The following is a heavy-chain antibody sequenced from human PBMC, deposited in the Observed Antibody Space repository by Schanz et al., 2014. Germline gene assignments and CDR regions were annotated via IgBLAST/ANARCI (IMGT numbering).Heavy chain of an antibody. J-gene: IGHJ3*02. D-gene: IGHD3-10*01. V-gene: IGHV1-18*01. CDR1: GYIFGSHG. CDR3: ARVHIATYHYNSPGAFDI. CDR2: INAHTGNT. Sequence: QLMQSGSEVRKPGASVKVSCKASGYIFGSHGMTWVRQAPGQGPELMGWINAHTGNTQYAQKFQGRGNMTRDTVTATVHLELTRRRTDDTAIYYCARVHIATYHYNSPGAFDIWGQGTRVTVSS.